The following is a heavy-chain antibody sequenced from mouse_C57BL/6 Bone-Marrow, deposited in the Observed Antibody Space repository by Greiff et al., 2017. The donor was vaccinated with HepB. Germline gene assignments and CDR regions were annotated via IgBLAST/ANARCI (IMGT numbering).Heavy chain of an antibody. J-gene: IGHJ4*01. CDR3: ARIPTLYYYAMDY. CDR2: LWSGGST. D-gene: IGHD6-1*01. Sequence: VMLVESGPGLVQPSQSLSITCTVSGFPLPSYGVHWVRQSPGKGLEWLGVLWSGGSTDYNAAFISRLSISKDNSKSQVFFKMNSLQADDTAIYYCARIPTLYYYAMDYWGQGTSVTVSS. V-gene: IGHV2-2*01. CDR1: GFPLPSYG.